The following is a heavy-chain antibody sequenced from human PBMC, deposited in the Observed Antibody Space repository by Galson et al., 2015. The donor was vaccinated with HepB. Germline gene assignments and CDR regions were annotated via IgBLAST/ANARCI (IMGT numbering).Heavy chain of an antibody. CDR3: ARVGSTSVKDSGIYYPPGRVQNWLDP. D-gene: IGHD5-12*01. CDR2: INPNSGST. J-gene: IGHJ5*02. CDR1: GYAFTNYY. Sequence: SVKVSCKATGYAFTNYYIHWVRQAPGQGLECMGMINPNSGSTTSPQKFQGRLTMTRDTSTSTVYMELNSLKSGDTAVYYCARVGSTSVKDSGIYYPPGRVQNWLDPGGQGTLVVVSS. V-gene: IGHV1-46*01.